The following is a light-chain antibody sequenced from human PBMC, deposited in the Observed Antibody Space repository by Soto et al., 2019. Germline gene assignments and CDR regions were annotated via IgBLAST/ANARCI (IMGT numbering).Light chain of an antibody. V-gene: IGKV1-39*01. CDR2: AAS. CDR3: QQTYSLPYT. J-gene: IGKJ2*01. Sequence: IQMTQSPTSLPASVGDRVTITCRASQSISSILNWYQQKPGKAPKLLIYAASRSQSGVPSRFSGSGSGTDFTLTISSLQPEDFAAYYCQQTYSLPYTFGQGTKVDIK. CDR1: QSISSI.